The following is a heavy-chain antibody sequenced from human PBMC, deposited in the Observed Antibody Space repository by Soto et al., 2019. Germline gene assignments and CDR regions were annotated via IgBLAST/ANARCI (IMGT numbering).Heavy chain of an antibody. V-gene: IGHV3-33*01. Sequence: GGSLRLSCASAGFIFSSYVMRSVSKTAGKGLEWVAVIWYDGTNKYYADSVKGRFTISRDNSKNALYLQMNSLRAEDMAVYYCARAGDIVMGTHELGAFDIWGQGTGVNVSS. J-gene: IGHJ3*02. CDR2: IWYDGTNK. CDR1: GFIFSSYV. D-gene: IGHD5-18*01. CDR3: ARAGDIVMGTHELGAFDI.